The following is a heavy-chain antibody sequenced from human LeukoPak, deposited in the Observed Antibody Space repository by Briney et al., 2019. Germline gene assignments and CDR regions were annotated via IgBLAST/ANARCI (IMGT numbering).Heavy chain of an antibody. Sequence: GRSLRLSCAVSGFTFSDYGFHWVRQAPGKGLEWVAVTRFDGSIKQYADSVKGRFTISRDDSKNTLYLQMNSLKSEDTAVYYCARGGGPRQYYFDYWGRGTLVTVSS. V-gene: IGHV3-33*01. CDR2: TRFDGSIK. J-gene: IGHJ4*02. CDR3: ARGGGPRQYYFDY. CDR1: GFTFSDYG. D-gene: IGHD3-16*01.